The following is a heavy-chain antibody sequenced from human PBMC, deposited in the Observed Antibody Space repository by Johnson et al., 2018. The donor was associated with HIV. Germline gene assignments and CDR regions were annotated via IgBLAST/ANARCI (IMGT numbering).Heavy chain of an antibody. J-gene: IGHJ3*01. V-gene: IGHV3-66*01. Sequence: VQLVESGGGLVQPGGSLRLSCAASGFTVSSNYMSWVRQAPGKGLECVSVIYSGGSTYYADSVKGRFTISRDDSKNTLYLQMNSLRAEDTAVYYCARGYSYGFILSWGQGTMVSVSS. D-gene: IGHD5-18*01. CDR3: ARGYSYGFILS. CDR1: GFTVSSNY. CDR2: IYSGGST.